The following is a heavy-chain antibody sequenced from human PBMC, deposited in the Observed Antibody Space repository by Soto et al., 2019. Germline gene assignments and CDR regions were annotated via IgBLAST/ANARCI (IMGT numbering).Heavy chain of an antibody. CDR1: AFSVSNSY. V-gene: IGHV3-66*01. CDR3: AREPPLIRGVIA. J-gene: IGHJ5*02. D-gene: IGHD3-10*01. CDR2: IFVGGNT. Sequence: EVQLVESGGGLVQPGGSLRLSCAASAFSVSNSYMSWVRQAPGKGLEWVSVIFVGGNTYYADSVKGRFTISRDNSENTLYLQMNSPRAEDTAVYYCAREPPLIRGVIAWGQGTLVTVSS.